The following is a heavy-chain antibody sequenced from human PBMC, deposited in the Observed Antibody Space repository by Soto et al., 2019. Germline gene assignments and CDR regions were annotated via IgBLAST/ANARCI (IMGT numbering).Heavy chain of an antibody. V-gene: IGHV4-39*01. J-gene: IGHJ5*02. CDR1: GGCMSSSSYY. Sequence: PSETLSLTCTVCGGCMSSSSYYWGWIRQPPGKGLEWIGSIYYSGSTYYNPSLKSRVTISVYTSKNQFSLKLSSVTAADTAVYYCARHYDFWSGYYMPLDWFDPWGQGTLVTVSS. CDR3: ARHYDFWSGYYMPLDWFDP. CDR2: IYYSGST. D-gene: IGHD3-3*01.